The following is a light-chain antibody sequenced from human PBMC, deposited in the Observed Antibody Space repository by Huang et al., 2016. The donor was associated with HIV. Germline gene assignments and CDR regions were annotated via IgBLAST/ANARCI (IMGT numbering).Light chain of an antibody. CDR3: QQRSSWLT. J-gene: IGKJ4*01. CDR1: QRVSSY. Sequence: EIVLTQSPAILSLSPGERATLSCRASQRVSSYLAWYQQKPGQAPRLLIYDASTSATGIPARFSGSGSGTDFTLTISSLEPEDFGVYYCQQRSSWLTFGGGTEVENK. V-gene: IGKV3-11*01. CDR2: DAS.